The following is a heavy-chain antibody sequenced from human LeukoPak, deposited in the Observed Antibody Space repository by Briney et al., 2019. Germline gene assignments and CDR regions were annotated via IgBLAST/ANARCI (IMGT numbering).Heavy chain of an antibody. Sequence: SETLSLTCTVSGGSISSSHYYWGWIRQPPGKGLEWIGTIYYSGTTYYNHSLESRVTISEDTSKNQFSLTLRSVTAADTALYYCARQISDYYYYYIDVWGKGTTVTVSS. CDR3: ARQISDYYYYYIDV. V-gene: IGHV4-39*01. CDR1: GGSISSSHYY. CDR2: IYYSGTT. J-gene: IGHJ6*03. D-gene: IGHD3-3*01.